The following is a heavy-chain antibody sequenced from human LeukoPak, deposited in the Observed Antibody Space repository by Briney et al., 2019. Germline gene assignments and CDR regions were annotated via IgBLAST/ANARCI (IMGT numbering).Heavy chain of an antibody. CDR1: GFTFSNYA. D-gene: IGHD2-2*01. J-gene: IGHJ4*02. CDR2: ISGSGESK. Sequence: GGSLRLSCAVSGFTFSNYAMSWVRQAPGKGPEWVSGISGSGESKYYADSVKGRFTISRDNAKNSLYLQMNGLRDEDTAVYYCARDLGCSSTSCYLKDWGQGTLVTVSS. V-gene: IGHV3-23*01. CDR3: ARDLGCSSTSCYLKD.